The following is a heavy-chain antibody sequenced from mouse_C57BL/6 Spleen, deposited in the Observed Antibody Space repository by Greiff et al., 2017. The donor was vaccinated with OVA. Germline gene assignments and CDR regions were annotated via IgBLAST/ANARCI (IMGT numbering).Heavy chain of an antibody. D-gene: IGHD4-1*01. J-gene: IGHJ4*01. CDR3: ARSGSGTGAMDY. V-gene: IGHV1-80*01. CDR2: IYPGDGDT. CDR1: GYAFSSYW. Sequence: VQLVESGAELVKPGASVKISCKASGYAFSSYWMNWVKQRPGKGLEWIGQIYPGDGDTNYNGKFKGKATLTADKSSSTAYMQLSSLTSEDSAVYFCARSGSGTGAMDYWGQGTSVTVSS.